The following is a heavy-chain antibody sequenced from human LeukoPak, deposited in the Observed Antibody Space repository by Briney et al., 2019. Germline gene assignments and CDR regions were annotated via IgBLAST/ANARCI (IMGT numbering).Heavy chain of an antibody. CDR1: GGSISSSTYY. CDR2: IYHSGST. CDR3: ARATGTPFTFDY. J-gene: IGHJ4*02. V-gene: IGHV4-39*01. D-gene: IGHD4-17*01. Sequence: KPSETLSLTCTVSGGSISSSTYYWGWIRQPPGKGLEWIASIYHSGSTYDNPSLKSRVIISVDTSEKQFSLRVRSVTAADTAVYYCARATGTPFTFDYWGQGTLVTVSS.